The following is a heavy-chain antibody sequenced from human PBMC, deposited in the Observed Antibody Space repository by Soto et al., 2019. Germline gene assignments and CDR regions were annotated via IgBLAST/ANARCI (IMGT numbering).Heavy chain of an antibody. CDR3: ARHAYDFWSGHPNPRYYYGMDV. CDR1: GYSFTSYW. Sequence: GESLKISCKGSGYSFTSYWIGWVRQMLGKGLEWMGIIYPGDSNTRYSPSLQGQVTISVDKSISTAYLQWSSLKVTDTVMYYCARHAYDFWSGHPNPRYYYGMDVWGQGTTVTSP. D-gene: IGHD3-3*01. J-gene: IGHJ6*02. V-gene: IGHV5-51*01. CDR2: IYPGDSNT.